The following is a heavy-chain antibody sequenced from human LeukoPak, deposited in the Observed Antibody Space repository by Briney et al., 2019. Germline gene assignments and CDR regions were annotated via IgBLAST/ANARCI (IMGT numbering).Heavy chain of an antibody. D-gene: IGHD5-24*01. CDR2: ISYDGSNK. Sequence: GGSLRLSCAASGFTFSSYGMHRVRQAPGKGLEWVAVISYDGSNKYYADSVKGRFTISRDNSENTLYLQMNSLRAEDTAVYYCAKAAQRWLQLPDYWGQGTLVTVSS. J-gene: IGHJ4*02. V-gene: IGHV3-30*18. CDR3: AKAAQRWLQLPDY. CDR1: GFTFSSYG.